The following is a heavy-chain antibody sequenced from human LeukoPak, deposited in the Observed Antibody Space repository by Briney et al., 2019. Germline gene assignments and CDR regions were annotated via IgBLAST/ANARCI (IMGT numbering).Heavy chain of an antibody. D-gene: IGHD2-2*01. J-gene: IGHJ4*02. V-gene: IGHV4-31*03. CDR2: IYYSGST. CDR1: GGSISSGGYS. Sequence: SQTLSLTCTVSGGSISSGGYSWSWIRQHPGKGLEWIGYIYYSGSTYYNPSLKSRVTISVDTSKNQFSLKLSSVTAADTAVYYCARLSVRTSLYYWGQGTLVTVSS. CDR3: ARLSVRTSLYY.